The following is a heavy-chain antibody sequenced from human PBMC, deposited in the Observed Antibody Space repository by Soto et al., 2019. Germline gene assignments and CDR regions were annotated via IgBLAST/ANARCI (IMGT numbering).Heavy chain of an antibody. J-gene: IGHJ4*02. V-gene: IGHV3-30-3*01. CDR2: ISYDGSNK. D-gene: IGHD6-19*01. CDR3: AKARIRGGWYFDY. CDR1: GFTFSSYA. Sequence: QVQLVESGGGVVQPGWSLRLSCAASGFTFSSYAMHWVRQAPGKGLEWVAVISYDGSNKYYADSAKGRFTISRDNSKNTLYLQMNSLRAEDTAVYYCAKARIRGGWYFDYWGQGTLVTVSS.